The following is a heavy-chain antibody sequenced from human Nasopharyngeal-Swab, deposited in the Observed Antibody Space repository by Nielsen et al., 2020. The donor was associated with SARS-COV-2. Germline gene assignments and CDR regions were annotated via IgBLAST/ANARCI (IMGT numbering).Heavy chain of an antibody. J-gene: IGHJ4*02. D-gene: IGHD1-1*01. CDR3: ARDTGTRY. CDR2: ISSSSSTI. V-gene: IGHV3-48*04. Sequence: GESLKISCTASGFTFSSYSMNWVRQAPGKGLEWVSYISSSSSTIYYAYSVKGRFTISRDSTKNSLYLQMNTLRAEDTGVYYCARDTGTRYWGQGTLVTVSS. CDR1: GFTFSSYS.